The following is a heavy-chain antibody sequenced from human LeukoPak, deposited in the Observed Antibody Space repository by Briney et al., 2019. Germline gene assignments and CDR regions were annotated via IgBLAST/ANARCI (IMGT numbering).Heavy chain of an antibody. CDR3: ARRRKSSSSSSGWFDP. J-gene: IGHJ5*02. CDR2: ISPGDSDT. D-gene: IGHD6-6*01. V-gene: IGHV5-51*01. Sequence: GESLKISCKGSGFSFTNYWIAWVRQMPGKGLEWMGIISPGDSDTRYSPSFQGQVTISADKSIITAYLQWSSLRASDTATYYCARRRKSSSSSSGWFDPWGQGTLVTVSS. CDR1: GFSFTNYW.